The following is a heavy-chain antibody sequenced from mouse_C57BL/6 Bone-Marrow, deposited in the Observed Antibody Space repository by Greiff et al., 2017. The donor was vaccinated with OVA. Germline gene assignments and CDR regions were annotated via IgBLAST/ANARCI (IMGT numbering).Heavy chain of an antibody. V-gene: IGHV5-4*03. J-gene: IGHJ1*03. Sequence: EVKLMESGGGLVKPGGSLKLSCAASGFTFSSYAMSWVRQTPEKRLEWVATISDGGSYTYYPDNVKGRFTISRDNAKNNLYLQMSHLKSEDTAMYYCASQGLEKPRYWYFDVWGTGTTVTVSS. CDR1: GFTFSSYA. D-gene: IGHD3-1*01. CDR2: ISDGGSYT. CDR3: ASQGLEKPRYWYFDV.